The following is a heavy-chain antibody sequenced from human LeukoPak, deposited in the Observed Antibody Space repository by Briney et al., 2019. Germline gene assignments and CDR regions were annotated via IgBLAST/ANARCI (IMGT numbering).Heavy chain of an antibody. CDR1: GFSFSIQW. J-gene: IGHJ6*03. D-gene: IGHD1-1*01. CDR2: VNQGATQK. Sequence: GGSLRLACAASGFSFSIQWMSWVRQAAGKGRGWVAIVNQGATQKYYVDSVKGRFPISRDNAENSLYLQMNSLRAEDTAIYYCASTTRGGTYYYYMDVWGKGTTVTISS. CDR3: ASTTRGGTYYYYMDV. V-gene: IGHV3-7*03.